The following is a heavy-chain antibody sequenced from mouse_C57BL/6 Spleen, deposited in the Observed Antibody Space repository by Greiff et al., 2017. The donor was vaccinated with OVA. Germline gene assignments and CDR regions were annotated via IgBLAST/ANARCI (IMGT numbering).Heavy chain of an antibody. Sequence: QVQLQQPGAELVRPGTSVKLSCKASGYTFTRYWMHWVKQRPGQGLEWIGVIDPSDSYTNSNQKFTGKATLTVDTSSSTAYMQLSSLTSEDSAVYYCARGDYDYDGAMDDWGQGTSVTVSS. J-gene: IGHJ4*01. V-gene: IGHV1-59*01. D-gene: IGHD2-4*01. CDR2: IDPSDSYT. CDR1: GYTFTRYW. CDR3: ARGDYDYDGAMDD.